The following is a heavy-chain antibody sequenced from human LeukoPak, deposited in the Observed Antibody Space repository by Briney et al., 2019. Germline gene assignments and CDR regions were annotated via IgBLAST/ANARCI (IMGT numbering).Heavy chain of an antibody. D-gene: IGHD4-17*01. J-gene: IGHJ5*02. CDR1: GGTFSSYA. Sequence: ASVKVSCKASGGTFSSYAFSWVRQAPGQGLEWMGGIIPFFGTANYAQKVQGRVTITADKSTSTAYMELSSLRSEDTAVYYCASSHDYGDYVRWFDPWGQGTLVTVSS. V-gene: IGHV1-69*06. CDR3: ASSHDYGDYVRWFDP. CDR2: IIPFFGTA.